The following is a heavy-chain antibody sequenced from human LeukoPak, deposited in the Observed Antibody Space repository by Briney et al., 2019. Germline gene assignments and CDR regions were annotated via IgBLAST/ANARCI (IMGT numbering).Heavy chain of an antibody. D-gene: IGHD2-8*01. CDR3: ARTNGSHDAFDI. V-gene: IGHV1-46*01. J-gene: IGHJ3*02. Sequence: GASVKVSCKASGYTFTSYYMHWVRQAPGQGLEWRGIINPSGGSTSYAQKFQGRVTMTRDTSTSTVYMELSSLRSEDTAVYYCARTNGSHDAFDIWGQGTMVTVSS. CDR1: GYTFTSYY. CDR2: INPSGGST.